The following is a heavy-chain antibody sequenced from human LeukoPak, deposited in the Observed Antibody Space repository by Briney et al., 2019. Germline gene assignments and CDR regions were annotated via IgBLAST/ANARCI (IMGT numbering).Heavy chain of an antibody. Sequence: PGGSLRLSCAASGFTFSSYGMHWVRQAPGKGLEWVAVISFDGSNKYYADSVKGRFTISRDNSKNTLYLQMNSLRVEDTAVYYCAKSPDIRYPDYWGQGTLVTVSS. CDR2: ISFDGSNK. CDR3: AKSPDIRYPDY. J-gene: IGHJ4*02. V-gene: IGHV3-30*18. D-gene: IGHD2-15*01. CDR1: GFTFSSYG.